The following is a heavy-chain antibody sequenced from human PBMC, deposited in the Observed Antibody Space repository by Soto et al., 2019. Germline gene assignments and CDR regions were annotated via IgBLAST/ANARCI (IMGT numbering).Heavy chain of an antibody. CDR2: IVVGSGNT. CDR1: GFTFTSSA. V-gene: IGHV1-58*01. D-gene: IGHD6-6*01. J-gene: IGHJ6*02. Sequence: GASVKVSCKASGFTFTSSAVQWVRQARGQRLEWIGWIVVGSGNTNYAQKFQERVTITRDMSTSTAYMELSSLGSEDTAVYYCVAEVEYSSSSYYYYGMDVWGQGTTVTVSS. CDR3: VAEVEYSSSSYYYYGMDV.